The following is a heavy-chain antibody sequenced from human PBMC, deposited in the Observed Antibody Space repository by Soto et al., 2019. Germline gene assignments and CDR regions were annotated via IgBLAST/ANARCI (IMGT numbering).Heavy chain of an antibody. Sequence: EVQLVESGGGLVQPGGSLRLSCAASGFTFSSYEMNWVRQAPGKGLEWVSYISSSGSPIYYADSVKGRFTISRDNAKKSLYLQINSMGAGERDVYYCGRGQCSSGGGYFDYWGQETLVTVSS. D-gene: IGHD6-19*01. J-gene: IGHJ4*02. CDR2: ISSSGSPI. CDR1: GFTFSSYE. V-gene: IGHV3-48*03. CDR3: GRGQCSSGGGYFDY.